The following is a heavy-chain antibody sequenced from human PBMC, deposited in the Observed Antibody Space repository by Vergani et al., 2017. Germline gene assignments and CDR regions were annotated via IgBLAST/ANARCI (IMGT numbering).Heavy chain of an antibody. V-gene: IGHV1-69*08. CDR3: ARDARSWYTEGYNWFDP. D-gene: IGHD6-13*01. Sequence: QVQLVQSGAEVKKPGSSVKVSCKASGGTFSSYTISWVRQAPGQGLEWMGRIIPILGIANYAQKFQGRVTITADKSTSTAYMELSSLRSEDTAVYYCARDARSWYTEGYNWFDPWGQGTLVTVSS. CDR1: GGTFSSYT. J-gene: IGHJ5*02. CDR2: IIPILGIA.